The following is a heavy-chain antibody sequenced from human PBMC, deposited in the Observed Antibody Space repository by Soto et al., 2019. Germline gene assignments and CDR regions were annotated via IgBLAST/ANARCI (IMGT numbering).Heavy chain of an antibody. CDR1: GYTFADYG. J-gene: IGHJ2*01. V-gene: IGHV1-18*01. Sequence: QAQLVQSGAEVKKPGASVKVSCQAGGYTFADYGISWVRQAPGQGLEWVGWIGPYNGNTNYSQNLQDRVTMTTDTSTNTAYMELRSLRSDVTAFYYCARCYCTVGICYPCWHFDLCGRGTLLTVSS. D-gene: IGHD2-15*01. CDR2: IGPYNGNT. CDR3: ARCYCTVGICYPCWHFDL.